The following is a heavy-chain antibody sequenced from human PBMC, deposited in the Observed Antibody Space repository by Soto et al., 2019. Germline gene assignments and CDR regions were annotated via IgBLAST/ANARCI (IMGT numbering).Heavy chain of an antibody. CDR3: ARAEAHYYDSSGYYYLFDY. CDR1: GYTFTSYG. CDR2: ISAYNGNT. V-gene: IGHV1-18*01. J-gene: IGHJ4*02. D-gene: IGHD3-22*01. Sequence: ASVKVSCKASGYTFTSYGISWVRQAPGQGLEWMGWISAYNGNTNYAQKLQGRVTMTTDTSTSTAYMELRSLRSDDTAMYYCARAEAHYYDSSGYYYLFDYWGQGTLVTVSS.